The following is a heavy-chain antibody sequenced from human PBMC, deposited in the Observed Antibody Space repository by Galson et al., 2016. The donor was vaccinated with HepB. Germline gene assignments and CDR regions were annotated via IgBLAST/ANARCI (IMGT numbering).Heavy chain of an antibody. Sequence: SETLSLTCAVSGASVSSGSFCWNWIRQPPGKGLEWIGDINYSGSTNYNPSLKSRVTILVDTPRNQFALKLTSATAADTAVYYCARAGYSSSWWFLPHWGQGTLVTVSS. CDR2: INYSGST. V-gene: IGHV4-61*01. CDR3: ARAGYSSSWWFLPH. CDR1: GASVSSGSFC. D-gene: IGHD6-13*01. J-gene: IGHJ4*02.